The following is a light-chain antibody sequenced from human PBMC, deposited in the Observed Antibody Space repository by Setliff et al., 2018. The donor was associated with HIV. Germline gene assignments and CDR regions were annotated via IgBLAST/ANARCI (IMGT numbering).Light chain of an antibody. J-gene: IGLJ1*01. CDR2: RVS. Sequence: QSALAQPASVSGSPGQSVTISCTGTSSDIGGYNYVSWYQQYPGKAPKFIIYRVSDRPSGISNRFSGSKSGNTASLTISGLQAEDEGDYYCSSYTSSDTYVFGTGTKV. V-gene: IGLV2-14*01. CDR1: SSDIGGYNY. CDR3: SSYTSSDTYV.